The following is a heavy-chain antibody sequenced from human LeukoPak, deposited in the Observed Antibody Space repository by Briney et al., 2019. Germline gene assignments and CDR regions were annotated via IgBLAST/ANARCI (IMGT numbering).Heavy chain of an antibody. J-gene: IGHJ4*02. D-gene: IGHD3-10*01. Sequence: VASVKVSCKASGYTFTSYDINWVRQATGQGLEWMGWMNPNSGNTGYAQKFQGRVTMTRNTSISTAYMELSSLRSEDTAVYYCARDWLASGSYYNGGRSDYWGQGTLVTVSS. V-gene: IGHV1-8*01. CDR1: GYTFTSYD. CDR2: MNPNSGNT. CDR3: ARDWLASGSYYNGGRSDY.